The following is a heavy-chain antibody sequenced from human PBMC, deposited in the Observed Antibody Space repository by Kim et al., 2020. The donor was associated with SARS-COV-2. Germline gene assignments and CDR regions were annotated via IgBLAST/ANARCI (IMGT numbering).Heavy chain of an antibody. CDR3: ARGTYYYDSPFDY. Sequence: SETLSLTCTVSGDSISSSRYYWGWIRQPPGKGLEWIGSIYYSGTTYYNPSLKSRVTISVDTSKNQFSLKLSSVAAADTAVYSCARGTYYYDSPFDYWGQG. CDR1: GDSISSSRYY. D-gene: IGHD3-22*01. V-gene: IGHV4-39*07. J-gene: IGHJ4*02. CDR2: IYYSGTT.